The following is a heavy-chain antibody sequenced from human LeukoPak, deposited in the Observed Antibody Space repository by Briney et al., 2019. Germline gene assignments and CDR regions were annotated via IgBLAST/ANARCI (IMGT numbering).Heavy chain of an antibody. J-gene: IGHJ4*02. D-gene: IGHD6-13*01. CDR3: ARASKTAAGAIDY. V-gene: IGHV4-59*01. CDR2: IYYSGST. Sequence: SETLSLTCTVSGGSISSYYWSWIRQPPGKGLEWIEYIYYSGSTNYNPSLKSRVTISVDTSKNQFSLKLSSVTAADTAVYYCARASKTAAGAIDYWGQGTLVTVSS. CDR1: GGSISSYY.